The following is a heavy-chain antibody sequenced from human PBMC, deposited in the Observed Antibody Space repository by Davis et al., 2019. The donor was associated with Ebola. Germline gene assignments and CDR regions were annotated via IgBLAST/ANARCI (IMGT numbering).Heavy chain of an antibody. V-gene: IGHV3-48*04. CDR3: AARSSY. CDR1: GFTFSSYS. D-gene: IGHD3-10*01. J-gene: IGHJ4*02. Sequence: GESLKISCAASGFTFSSYSMNWVRQAPGKGLEWVSYISSSSSTIYYADSVKGRFTISRDNAKNSLYLQMNSLRAEDTAVYYCAARSSYWGQGTLVTVSS. CDR2: ISSSSSTI.